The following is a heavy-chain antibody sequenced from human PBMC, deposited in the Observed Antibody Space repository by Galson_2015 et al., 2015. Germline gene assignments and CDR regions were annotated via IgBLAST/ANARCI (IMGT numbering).Heavy chain of an antibody. Sequence: SLRLSCAASGFTFSSYGMHWVRQAPGKGLEWVAVIWYDGSNKYYADSVKGRFTISRDNSKNTLYLQMNSLRAEDTAVYYCARDPGLNCSGGSCYYYYYYMDVWGKGTTVTVSS. CDR1: GFTFSSYG. CDR2: IWYDGSNK. CDR3: ARDPGLNCSGGSCYYYYYYMDV. J-gene: IGHJ6*03. V-gene: IGHV3-33*01. D-gene: IGHD2-15*01.